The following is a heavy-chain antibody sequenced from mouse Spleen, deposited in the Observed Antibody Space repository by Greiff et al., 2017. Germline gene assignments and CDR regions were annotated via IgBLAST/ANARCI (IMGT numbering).Heavy chain of an antibody. V-gene: IGHV1-81*01. CDR1: GYTFTSYG. D-gene: IGHD2-3*01. J-gene: IGHJ4*01. CDR3: ARWDYDGYPMDY. CDR2: IYPRSGNT. Sequence: QVQLQQSGAELARPGASVKLSCKASGYTFTSYGISWVKQRTGQGLEWIGEIYPRSGNTYYNEKFKGKATLTADKSSSTAYMELRSLTSEDSAVYFCARWDYDGYPMDYWGQGTSVTVSS.